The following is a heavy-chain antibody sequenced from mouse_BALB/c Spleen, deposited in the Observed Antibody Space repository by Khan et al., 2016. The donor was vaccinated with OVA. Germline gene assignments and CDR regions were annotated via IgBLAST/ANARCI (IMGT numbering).Heavy chain of an antibody. Sequence: EVQLQESGPGLVKPSQSLSLTCTVTGYSITSGYAWNWIRQFPGNKLEWMGYISYSGSTSYNPSPRSRISITRDKSKNQFFLQLNSVTTEDTATYYCARKNYYGYAMDYWGQGTSVTVSS. CDR3: ARKNYYGYAMDY. CDR1: GYSITSGYA. V-gene: IGHV3-2*02. D-gene: IGHD1-1*01. J-gene: IGHJ4*01. CDR2: ISYSGST.